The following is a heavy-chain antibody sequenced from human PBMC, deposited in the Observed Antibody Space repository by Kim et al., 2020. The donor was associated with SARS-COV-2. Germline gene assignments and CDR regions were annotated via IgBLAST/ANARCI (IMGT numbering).Heavy chain of an antibody. D-gene: IGHD3-16*01. V-gene: IGHV4-31*03. CDR3: ARDQIGGPNLRFFDY. J-gene: IGHJ4*02. CDR1: GGSISSGGYY. Sequence: SETLSLTCTVSGGSISSGGYYWSWIRQHPGKGLEWIGYIYYSGSTYYNPSLKSRVTISVDTSKNQFSLKLSSVTAADTAVYYCARDQIGGPNLRFFDYWGQGTLVTVSS. CDR2: IYYSGST.